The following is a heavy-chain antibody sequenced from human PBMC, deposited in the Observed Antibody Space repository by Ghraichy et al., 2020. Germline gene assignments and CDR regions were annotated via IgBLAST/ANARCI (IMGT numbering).Heavy chain of an antibody. V-gene: IGHV4-34*01. CDR1: GGSFSGYY. D-gene: IGHD3-10*01. Sequence: SETLSLTCAVYGGSFSGYYWSWIRQPPGKGLEWIGEINHSGNTNYNPSLKSRVTISVDTSKNQFSLKLSSLTAADTAVYYCARGWTSGSFYKWGQGTLVTVSS. J-gene: IGHJ4*02. CDR3: ARGWTSGSFYK. CDR2: INHSGNT.